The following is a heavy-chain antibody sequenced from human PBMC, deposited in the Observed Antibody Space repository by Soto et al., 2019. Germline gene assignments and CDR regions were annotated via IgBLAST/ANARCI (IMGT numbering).Heavy chain of an antibody. CDR3: ARHVADYDILTGSEFDY. Sequence: SETLSLTCTVSGGSISSSSYYWGWIRQPPGKGLEWIGSIYYSGSTYYNPSLKSRVTISVDTSKNQFSLKLSSVTAADTAVYYCARHVADYDILTGSEFDYWGQGTLVTVSS. CDR1: GGSISSSSYY. CDR2: IYYSGST. V-gene: IGHV4-39*01. J-gene: IGHJ4*02. D-gene: IGHD3-9*01.